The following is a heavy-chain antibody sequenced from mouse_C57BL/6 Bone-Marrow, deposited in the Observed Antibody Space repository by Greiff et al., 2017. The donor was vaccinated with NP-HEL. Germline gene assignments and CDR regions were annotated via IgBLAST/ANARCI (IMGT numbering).Heavy chain of an antibody. Sequence: VKLQESGAELARPGASVKLSCKASGYTFTSYGISWVKQRTGQGLEWIGEIYPRSGNTYYNEKFKGKATLTADKSSSTAYMELRSLTSEDSAGYCCARGGDGTPFDNRGQGTTLTVSP. CDR2: IYPRSGNT. J-gene: IGHJ2*01. CDR1: GYTFTSYG. V-gene: IGHV1-81*01. D-gene: IGHD3-3*01. CDR3: ARGGDGTPFDN.